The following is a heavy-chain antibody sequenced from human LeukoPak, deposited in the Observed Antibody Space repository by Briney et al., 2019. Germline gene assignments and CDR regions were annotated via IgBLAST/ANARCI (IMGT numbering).Heavy chain of an antibody. D-gene: IGHD3-10*01. CDR3: ARDLERFGELLYRDYYYYMDV. CDR2: INPNSGGT. CDR1: GYTFTGYY. J-gene: IGHJ6*03. Sequence: ASVKVSCKASGYTFTGYYMHCVRQAPGQGLEWMGWINPNSGGTNYAQKFQGRVTMTRDTSISTAYMELSRLRSDDTAVYYCARDLERFGELLYRDYYYYMDVWGKGTTVTVSS. V-gene: IGHV1-2*02.